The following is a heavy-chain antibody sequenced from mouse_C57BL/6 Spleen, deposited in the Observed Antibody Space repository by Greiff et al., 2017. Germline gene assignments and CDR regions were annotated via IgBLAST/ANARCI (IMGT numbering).Heavy chain of an antibody. CDR3: ARFGYYGSSRYWYFDV. V-gene: IGHV5-17*01. D-gene: IGHD1-1*01. J-gene: IGHJ1*03. Sequence: EVKLMESGGGLVKPGGSLKLSCAASGFTFSDYGMHWVRQAPEKGLEWVAYISSGSSTIYYADTVKGRFTISRDNAKNTLFLQMTSLRSEDTAMYYCARFGYYGSSRYWYFDVWGTGTTVTVSS. CDR1: GFTFSDYG. CDR2: ISSGSSTI.